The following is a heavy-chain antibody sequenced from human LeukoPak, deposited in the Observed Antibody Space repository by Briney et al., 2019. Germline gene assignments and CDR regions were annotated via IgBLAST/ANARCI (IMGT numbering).Heavy chain of an antibody. D-gene: IGHD3-3*01. V-gene: IGHV3-48*01. CDR2: IRSSSSTI. CDR3: ARSLRNAFDI. J-gene: IGHJ3*02. CDR1: GFTFSNYN. Sequence: RSGGSLRLSCAASGFTFSNYNMNWVRQAPGKGLEWVSYIRSSSSTIYYTDSVKGRFTISTDNANNSLYLQMNSLRAEDTAVYYCARSLRNAFDIWGQGTMVTVSS.